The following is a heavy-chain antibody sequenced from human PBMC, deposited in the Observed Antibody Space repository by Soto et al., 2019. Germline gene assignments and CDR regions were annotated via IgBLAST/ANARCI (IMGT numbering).Heavy chain of an antibody. CDR1: GGSFSGYY. CDR2: INHSGST. D-gene: IGHD3-16*01. CDR3: ARCRLLRLRVGENFDY. J-gene: IGHJ4*02. Sequence: QVQLQQWGAGLLKPSETLSLTCAVYGGSFSGYYWSWIRQPPGKGLEWIGEINHSGSTNYNPSLKGRVTISVDTSKDQFSLKLSSVTAADTAVYYCARCRLLRLRVGENFDYWGQGTLVTVSS. V-gene: IGHV4-34*01.